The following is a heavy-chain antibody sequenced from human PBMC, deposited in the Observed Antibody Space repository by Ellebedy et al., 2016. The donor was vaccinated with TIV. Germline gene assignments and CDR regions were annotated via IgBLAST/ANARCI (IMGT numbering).Heavy chain of an antibody. V-gene: IGHV3-48*01. CDR2: INSGSSSI. D-gene: IGHD5-24*01. J-gene: IGHJ4*02. Sequence: PGGSLRLSCAASGFTFSSYSMNRVRQAPGKGLEWISYINSGSSSIYYADSVKGRFTISRDNAKNSLYLQMNSLRAEDTAVYYCARDQMATIPYWGQGTLVTVSS. CDR3: ARDQMATIPY. CDR1: GFTFSSYS.